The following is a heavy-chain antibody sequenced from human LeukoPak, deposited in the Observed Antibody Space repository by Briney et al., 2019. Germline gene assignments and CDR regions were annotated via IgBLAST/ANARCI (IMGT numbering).Heavy chain of an antibody. CDR1: GFTFDDYA. CDR2: ISWNSGSI. CDR3: AKKAGTAWYFDL. J-gene: IGHJ2*01. V-gene: IGHV3-9*03. Sequence: GGSLRLSCAASGFTFDDYAMHWVRQAPGKGLEWVSGISWNSGSIGYADSVKGRFTISRDNAKNSLYLQMNSLRPEDMAFYYCAKKAGTAWYFDLWGRGTLVTVSS. D-gene: IGHD6-19*01.